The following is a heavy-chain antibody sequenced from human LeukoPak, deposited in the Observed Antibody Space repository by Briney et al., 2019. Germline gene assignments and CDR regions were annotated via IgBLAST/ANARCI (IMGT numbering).Heavy chain of an antibody. CDR1: GYSISSGYY. CDR3: ARRLLTSASFDY. J-gene: IGHJ4*02. CDR2: IYHSGST. Sequence: PSETLSLTCTVSGYSISSGYYWGWIRQPPGKGLEWIGSIYHSGSTYYNPSLKSRVTISVDTSKNQFSLKLSSVTAADTAVYYCARRLLTSASFDYWGQGTLVTVSS. V-gene: IGHV4-38-2*02.